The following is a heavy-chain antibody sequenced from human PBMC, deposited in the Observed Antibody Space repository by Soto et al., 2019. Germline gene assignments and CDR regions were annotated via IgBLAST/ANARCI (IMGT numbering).Heavy chain of an antibody. Sequence: ASVKVSCKASGYTFTSYGISWVRQAPGQGLEWMGWISAYNGNTNYAQKLQGRVTMTTDTSTSTAYMGLRSLRSDDTAVYYCARDKQWLVYYYYGMDVWGQGTTVTVSS. V-gene: IGHV1-18*01. J-gene: IGHJ6*02. CDR1: GYTFTSYG. CDR3: ARDKQWLVYYYYGMDV. CDR2: ISAYNGNT. D-gene: IGHD6-19*01.